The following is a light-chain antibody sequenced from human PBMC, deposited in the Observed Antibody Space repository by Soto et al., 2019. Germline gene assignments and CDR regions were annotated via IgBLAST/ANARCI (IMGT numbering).Light chain of an antibody. CDR3: GTWDSSLSAPNCV. J-gene: IGLJ3*02. V-gene: IGLV1-51*02. Sequence: QSVLTQPPSVSAAPGQTVTISCSGSSSNIGDNSVSWYQQLPGAAPKLLIYENNKRPSGIPDRFSGSKSGTSATLGITGLQTGDEADYYCGTWDSSLSAPNCVFGGGTKLTVL. CDR1: SSNIGDNS. CDR2: ENN.